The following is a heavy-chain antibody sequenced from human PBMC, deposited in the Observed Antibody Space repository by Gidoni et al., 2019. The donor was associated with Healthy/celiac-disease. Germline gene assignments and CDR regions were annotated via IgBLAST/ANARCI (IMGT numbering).Heavy chain of an antibody. CDR3: ARADITYYDILTGYWALDY. Sequence: EVQLVESGGDLVQPGGSLRLSCAASGFTFSSYEMNWVRQAPGKGLEWVSYISSSGSTIYYADSVKGRFTISRDNAKNSLYLQMNSLRAEDTAVYYCARADITYYDILTGYWALDYWGQGTLVTVSS. D-gene: IGHD3-9*01. CDR2: ISSSGSTI. J-gene: IGHJ4*02. V-gene: IGHV3-48*03. CDR1: GFTFSSYE.